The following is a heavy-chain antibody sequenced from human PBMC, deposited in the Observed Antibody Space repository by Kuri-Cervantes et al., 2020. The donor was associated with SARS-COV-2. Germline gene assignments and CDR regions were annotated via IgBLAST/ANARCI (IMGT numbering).Heavy chain of an antibody. CDR1: GFTFSSYA. J-gene: IGHJ2*01. Sequence: GESLKISCAASGFTFSSYAMHWVRQAPGKGLEWVSAISGSGGSTYYADSVKGRFTISRDNSKNTLYLQMNSLRAEDTAVYYCAKDYSSSSDWYFDLWGRGTLVTVSS. D-gene: IGHD6-6*01. CDR2: ISGSGGST. CDR3: AKDYSSSSDWYFDL. V-gene: IGHV3-23*01.